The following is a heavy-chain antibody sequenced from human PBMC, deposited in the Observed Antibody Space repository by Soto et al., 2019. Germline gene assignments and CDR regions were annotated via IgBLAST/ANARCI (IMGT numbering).Heavy chain of an antibody. V-gene: IGHV4-31*03. CDR3: ARALATKDFFDY. CDR1: VGSISSGGYY. J-gene: IGHJ4*02. CDR2: IYYSGTT. D-gene: IGHD1-1*01. Sequence: TLSLTCTFSVGSISSGGYYWSCIRQHPGKGLEWIGYIYYSGTTHYNPSLKSRVSISVDTSKNQFSLKLSSVTAADTAVYYCARALATKDFFDYWGQGILVTVSS.